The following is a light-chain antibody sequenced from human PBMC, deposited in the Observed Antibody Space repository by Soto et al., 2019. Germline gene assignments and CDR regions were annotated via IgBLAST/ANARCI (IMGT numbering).Light chain of an antibody. V-gene: IGKV3-15*01. Sequence: EIVLTQSPGTLSLSPGERATLSCRASQSVSSSYLACYQQQPGRAPSLLIYCASASATAIPASFSGSGSGTAFTLTISSLQSEDFAVFYCQHYNDWPTFGQGTKVDIK. J-gene: IGKJ1*01. CDR3: QHYNDWPT. CDR2: CAS. CDR1: QSVSSSY.